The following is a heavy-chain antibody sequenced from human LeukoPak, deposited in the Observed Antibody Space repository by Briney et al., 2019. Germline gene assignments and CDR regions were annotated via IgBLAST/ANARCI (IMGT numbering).Heavy chain of an antibody. CDR2: ISYDGSNK. CDR3: AKAPVTSGYFDY. J-gene: IGHJ4*02. V-gene: IGHV3-30*18. CDR1: GFTFSSYG. D-gene: IGHD4-17*01. Sequence: PGGSLRLSCAASGFTFSSYGMHWVRQAPGKGLEWVAVISYDGSNKYYADSVKGRFTISRDNSKNTLYLQMNSLRAEDTAVYYCAKAPVTSGYFDYWGQGTLVTVSS.